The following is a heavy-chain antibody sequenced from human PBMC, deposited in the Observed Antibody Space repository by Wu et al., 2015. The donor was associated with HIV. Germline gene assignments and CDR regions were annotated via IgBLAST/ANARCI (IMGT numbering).Heavy chain of an antibody. D-gene: IGHD5-12*01. Sequence: QVQLVQSGAEVKEPGSSVRVSCKASGGTFSSDAVSWVRQAPGQGLEWMGKIIPVFGTTKYAQNFQGRVTISADESTRTVFMELSSLRSDDTAVYYCARPYSGYAYDVLDTWGQGTVVFVSS. CDR1: GGTFSSDA. CDR2: IIPVFGTT. V-gene: IGHV1-69*13. CDR3: ARPYSGYAYDVLDT. J-gene: IGHJ3*02.